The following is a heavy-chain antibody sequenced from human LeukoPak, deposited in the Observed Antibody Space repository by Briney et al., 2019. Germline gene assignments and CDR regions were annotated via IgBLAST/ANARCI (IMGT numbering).Heavy chain of an antibody. CDR1: GYTFTNYD. Sequence: GASVKVSCKAYGYTFTNYDIHWVRQATGQGLQWMGWLNPNSGNTGYAHKFQGRVSISRNTSISTDYMELSSLKSEDTAIYYCARGDTSGFGYWGQGTLVTVSS. J-gene: IGHJ4*02. D-gene: IGHD6-25*01. CDR2: LNPNSGNT. CDR3: ARGDTSGFGY. V-gene: IGHV1-8*03.